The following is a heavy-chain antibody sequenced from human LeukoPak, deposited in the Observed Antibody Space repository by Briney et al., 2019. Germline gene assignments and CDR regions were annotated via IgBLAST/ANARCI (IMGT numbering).Heavy chain of an antibody. D-gene: IGHD6-13*01. Sequence: PSETLSLTCTVSGGSISSYYWSWIRQPAGKGLEWIGRIYTSGSTNYNPSLKSRVTMSVDTSKNQFSLKLSSVTAADTAVYYCARSGPAGIRANWFDPWGQGTLVTVSS. CDR3: ARSGPAGIRANWFDP. V-gene: IGHV4-4*07. CDR1: GGSISSYY. CDR2: IYTSGST. J-gene: IGHJ5*02.